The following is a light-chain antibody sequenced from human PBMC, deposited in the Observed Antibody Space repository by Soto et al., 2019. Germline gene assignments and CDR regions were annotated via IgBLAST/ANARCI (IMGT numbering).Light chain of an antibody. J-gene: IGLJ1*01. CDR3: SSYAGSNNFDV. CDR2: DVN. Sequence: QSALTQPPSASGSPGQSVTISCTGTSSEVGGYNYVSWYQQYPGEAPKLIIYDVNKRPSGVPDRFSGSKSGNTASLTVSGLQAEDEADYYCSSYAGSNNFDVFGTGTKVTVL. V-gene: IGLV2-8*01. CDR1: SSEVGGYNY.